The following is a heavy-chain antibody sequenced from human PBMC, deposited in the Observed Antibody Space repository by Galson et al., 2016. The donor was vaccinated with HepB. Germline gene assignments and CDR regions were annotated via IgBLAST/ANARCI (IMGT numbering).Heavy chain of an antibody. CDR1: DDFSFSSYN. Sequence: SLRLSCAASDDFSFSSYNMVRVRQRPGKGLAWVAVVWYDGVKKFYADSVRGRFTISRDNSGNSLSLQMTSLRAEDSGVYYCVRGDVYIPGAVWGQGTTVTVSS. CDR2: VWYDGVKK. CDR3: VRGDVYIPGAV. D-gene: IGHD5-24*01. V-gene: IGHV3-33*01. J-gene: IGHJ6*02.